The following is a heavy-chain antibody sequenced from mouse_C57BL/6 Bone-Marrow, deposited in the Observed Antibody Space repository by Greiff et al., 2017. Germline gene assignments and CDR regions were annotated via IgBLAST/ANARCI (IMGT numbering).Heavy chain of an antibody. Sequence: VQLQQSGAELVRPGASVKLSCKASGYTFTDYYINWVKQRPGQGLEWIARIYPGSGNTYYNENFKGKATLTAEKSSSTAYMQLSSLTTEDSAVYFCARVGYGNPFAYWGQGTLVTVSA. CDR3: ARVGYGNPFAY. J-gene: IGHJ3*01. D-gene: IGHD2-10*02. CDR1: GYTFTDYY. V-gene: IGHV1-76*01. CDR2: IYPGSGNT.